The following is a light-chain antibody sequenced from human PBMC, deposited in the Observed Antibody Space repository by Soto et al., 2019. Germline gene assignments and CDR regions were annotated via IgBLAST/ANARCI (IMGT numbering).Light chain of an antibody. CDR2: EVT. J-gene: IGLJ2*01. CDR1: SSDVGSYNR. CDR3: SSRTSTNTLI. V-gene: IGLV2-18*02. Sequence: QSALTQPPSVSGSPGQSVTISCTGTSSDVGSYNRVSWYQQPPGTAPKLMIYEVTTRPSGVPDRFSGSKSGNTASLTISGLQAEDEADYYCSSRTSTNTLIFGGGTKLTVL.